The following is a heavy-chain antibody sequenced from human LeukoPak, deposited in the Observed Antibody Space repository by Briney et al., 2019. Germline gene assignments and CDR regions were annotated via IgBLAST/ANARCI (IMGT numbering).Heavy chain of an antibody. D-gene: IGHD3-22*01. CDR2: VIPMFGPA. CDR3: ARRELGDRSGFAHFDS. CDR1: GGTFNSYG. V-gene: IGHV1-69*05. J-gene: IGHJ4*02. Sequence: SVKVSCKAPGGTFNSYGISWVRQAPGQGLEWMGGVIPMFGPAKYAPKFLGRATMTTDASTSTAYMVLNSLRSEDTATYFCARRELGDRSGFAHFDSWGQGTLVTVSS.